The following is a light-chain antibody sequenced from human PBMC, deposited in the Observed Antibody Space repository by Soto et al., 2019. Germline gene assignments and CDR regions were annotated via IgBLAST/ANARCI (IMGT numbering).Light chain of an antibody. Sequence: EIVLTRSPGTLSLSPGKRSTLSCRASQSVSNNYLAWYQQKPGQAPRLLIYGASNRATGIPDRLSGSGSGTDFTLTISRLEPEDFAVYYCQHYGNSPPSVTFGPGTKVDIK. J-gene: IGKJ3*01. CDR1: QSVSNNY. CDR3: QHYGNSPPSVT. CDR2: GAS. V-gene: IGKV3-20*01.